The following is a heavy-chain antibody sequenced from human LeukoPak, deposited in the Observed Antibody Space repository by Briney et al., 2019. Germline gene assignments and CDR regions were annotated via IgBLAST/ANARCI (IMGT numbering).Heavy chain of an antibody. V-gene: IGHV4-39*01. Sequence: SETLSLTCSVSGDSISSSRYCWGWIRQPPGKGLEWIGSVYHSGSTHYNPSLNSRITISVDTFKNQFSLRLRSVSAADTALYFCLAYYSLSGNYYNGIDYWGEGTLVTVSP. J-gene: IGHJ4*02. CDR1: GDSISSSRYC. CDR3: LAYYSLSGNYYNGIDY. D-gene: IGHD3-10*01. CDR2: VYHSGST.